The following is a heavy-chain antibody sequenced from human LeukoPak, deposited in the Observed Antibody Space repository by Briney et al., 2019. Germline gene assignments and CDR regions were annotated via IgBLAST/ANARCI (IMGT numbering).Heavy chain of an antibody. D-gene: IGHD5-18*01. CDR1: GGTFSSYA. CDR3: ARPGGYSYGYDY. CDR2: IIPIFGTA. J-gene: IGHJ4*02. Sequence: ASVKVSCKASGGTFSSYAISWVRQAPGQGLEWMGGIIPIFGTANYAQKFQGRVTITADESTSTAYMELSSLRSEDTAVYYCARPGGYSYGYDYWGQGTLVTVSS. V-gene: IGHV1-69*13.